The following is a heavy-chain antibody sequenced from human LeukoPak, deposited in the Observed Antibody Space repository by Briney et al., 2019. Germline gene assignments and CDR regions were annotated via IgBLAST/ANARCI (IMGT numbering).Heavy chain of an antibody. CDR1: GGCISSYY. CDR3: ARVPDSNYPYYFDY. Sequence: SETLSLTCTVSGGCISSYYWSWIRQPPGKGLEWIVYIYYSGSTNHNPSLKSRVTISVDTSKNQFSLKLSSLTAADTAVYYCARVPDSNYPYYFDYWGQGTLVTVSS. J-gene: IGHJ4*02. D-gene: IGHD4-11*01. V-gene: IGHV4-59*01. CDR2: IYYSGST.